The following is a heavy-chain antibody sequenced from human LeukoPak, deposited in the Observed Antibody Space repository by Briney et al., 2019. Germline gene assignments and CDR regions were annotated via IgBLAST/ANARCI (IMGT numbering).Heavy chain of an antibody. D-gene: IGHD6-19*01. Sequence: PGGSLRLSCAGSGFIFNNYAMHWVRQPPGKGLEWVSGISWNSGSIDYADSVKGRFTISRDNAKNSLYLQMNSLRVEDTAFYYCEKGNRRHYTSGPTPDSLHWGQGALVTVSS. CDR2: ISWNSGSI. V-gene: IGHV3-9*01. J-gene: IGHJ4*02. CDR3: EKGNRRHYTSGPTPDSLH. CDR1: GFIFNNYA.